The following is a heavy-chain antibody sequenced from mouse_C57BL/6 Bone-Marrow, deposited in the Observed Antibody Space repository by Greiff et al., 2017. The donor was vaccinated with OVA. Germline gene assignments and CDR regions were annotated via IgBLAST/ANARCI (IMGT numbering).Heavy chain of an antibody. Sequence: EVKLMESGGGLVQPGESLKLSCESNEYEFPSHDMSWVRKTPEKRLELVAAINSDGGSTYYPDTMERRFIISRDNTKKTLYLQMSSLRSEDTALYYCARQSNSGLYYYAMDYWGQGTSVTVSS. V-gene: IGHV5-2*01. J-gene: IGHJ4*01. CDR2: INSDGGST. CDR1: EYEFPSHD. D-gene: IGHD2-5*01. CDR3: ARQSNSGLYYYAMDY.